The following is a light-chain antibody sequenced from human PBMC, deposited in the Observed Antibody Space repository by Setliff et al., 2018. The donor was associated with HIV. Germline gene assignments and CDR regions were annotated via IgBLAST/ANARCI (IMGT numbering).Light chain of an antibody. CDR3: CSYTGDTILYV. V-gene: IGLV2-11*01. J-gene: IGLJ1*01. CDR2: DVN. CDR1: SSDAGTYDY. Sequence: QSALTQPRSVSGSPGQSVNTSCIGSSSDAGTYDYVSWYQQLPGKVPKIMIYDVNKRPSEVSTRFSGSKSGDTASLTISDLQAEDEADYYCCSYTGDTILYVFGAGTKVTVL.